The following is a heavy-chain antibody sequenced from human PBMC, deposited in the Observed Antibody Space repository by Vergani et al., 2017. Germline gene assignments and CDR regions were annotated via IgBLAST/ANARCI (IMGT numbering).Heavy chain of an antibody. D-gene: IGHD1-26*01. CDR1: GFTFSSYA. CDR2: ISYDGSNK. Sequence: QVQLVESGGGVVQPGRSLRLSCAASGFTFSSYAMHWVRQAPGKGLEWVAVISYDGSNKYYADSMKGRFTISRDNSKNTLYLQMNSLRAEDTAVYYCARDQREGELLAWYFDLWGRGTLVTVSS. V-gene: IGHV3-30*04. CDR3: ARDQREGELLAWYFDL. J-gene: IGHJ2*01.